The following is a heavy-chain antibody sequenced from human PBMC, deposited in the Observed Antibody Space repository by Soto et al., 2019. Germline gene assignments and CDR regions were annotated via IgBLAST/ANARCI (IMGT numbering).Heavy chain of an antibody. J-gene: IGHJ4*02. Sequence: PSETLSLTCTVSGSISSGDYYWNLIRQSPGKDLEWIGYIYYSGTAYYNPSLQSRVSLSVDTSNSQFSLSLNSVTAADTAMYFCARALKKYYYDSNLYYYFDSWGQGTPVTVSS. CDR1: GSISSGDYY. CDR3: ARALKKYYYDSNLYYYFDS. V-gene: IGHV4-30-4*01. D-gene: IGHD3-22*01. CDR2: IYYSGTA.